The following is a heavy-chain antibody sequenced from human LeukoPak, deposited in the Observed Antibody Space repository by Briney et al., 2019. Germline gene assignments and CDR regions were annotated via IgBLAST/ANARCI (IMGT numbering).Heavy chain of an antibody. Sequence: ASVKVSCKASGYTFTGYYMHWVRQAPGQGREWMGRINPNSGGTNYAQKFQGRVTMTRDTSISTAYMELGRQRSDDTAVYYCARDAEMATRGYWGQGTMVTVSS. CDR3: ARDAEMATRGY. D-gene: IGHD5-24*01. CDR2: INPNSGGT. V-gene: IGHV1-2*06. CDR1: GYTFTGYY. J-gene: IGHJ3*01.